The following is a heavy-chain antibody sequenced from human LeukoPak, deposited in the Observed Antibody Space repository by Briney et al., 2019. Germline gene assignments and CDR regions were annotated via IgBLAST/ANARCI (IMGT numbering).Heavy chain of an antibody. J-gene: IGHJ4*02. CDR3: ARGGNSGWYFFDY. Sequence: GESLKISCKASGYSFTDHWIGWVRQMPGKALDWMGIIYPGDSDTRYSPSFQGQVTISADKSISTAYLQWSTLQAPDTAMYYCARGGNSGWYFFDYWGQGTLVTVSS. D-gene: IGHD6-19*01. V-gene: IGHV5-51*01. CDR2: IYPGDSDT. CDR1: GYSFTDHW.